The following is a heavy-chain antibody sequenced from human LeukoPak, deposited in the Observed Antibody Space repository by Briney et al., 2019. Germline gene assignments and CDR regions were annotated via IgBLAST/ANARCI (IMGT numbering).Heavy chain of an antibody. Sequence: ASVKVSCKASGYTFTSYGIIWVRQAPGQGLEWMGWISAYNGNTNYAQKLQGRVTMTTDTSTSTAYMELSSLRSEDTAVYYCARGGIQLWKSDYWGQGTLVTVSS. CDR2: ISAYNGNT. D-gene: IGHD5-18*01. CDR3: ARGGIQLWKSDY. J-gene: IGHJ4*02. CDR1: GYTFTSYG. V-gene: IGHV1-18*01.